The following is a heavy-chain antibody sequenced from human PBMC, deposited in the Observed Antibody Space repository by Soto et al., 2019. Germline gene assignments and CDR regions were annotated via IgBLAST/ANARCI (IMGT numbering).Heavy chain of an antibody. J-gene: IGHJ5*02. CDR3: AREVSGYCSGGSCYPDSYNWFDP. CDR2: ISAYNGNT. CDR1: GYTFTSYG. Sequence: ASVKVSCKASGYTFTSYGISWVRQAPGQGLEWMGWISAYNGNTNYAQKLQGRVTMTTDTSTSTAYMELRSLRSDDTAVYYCAREVSGYCSGGSCYPDSYNWFDPWGQGTLVTVSS. D-gene: IGHD2-15*01. V-gene: IGHV1-18*01.